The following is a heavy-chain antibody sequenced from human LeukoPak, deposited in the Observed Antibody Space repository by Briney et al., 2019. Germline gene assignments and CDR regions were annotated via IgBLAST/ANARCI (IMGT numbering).Heavy chain of an antibody. D-gene: IGHD3-3*01. CDR1: GYTFIDYY. CDR2: INPNSGGT. Sequence: ASVTVSFKASGYTFIDYYIHWVRQAPGQGLEWMGWINPNSGGTNYAQKFQGRVTMTRDTSITTTYMELSRLTPDDSAVYFCATEASGLNWFDPWGQGTLVTVSS. J-gene: IGHJ5*02. CDR3: ATEASGLNWFDP. V-gene: IGHV1-2*02.